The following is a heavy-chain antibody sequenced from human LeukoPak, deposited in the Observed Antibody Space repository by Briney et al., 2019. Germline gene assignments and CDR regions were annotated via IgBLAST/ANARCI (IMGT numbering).Heavy chain of an antibody. Sequence: SETLSLTCTISGGSIISSSHYWGWIRQPPGKGLEWIGSVIGSTLYDGSSGYNPSLNSRLTISVDTSKNQFSLRLRSVTAADTAIYFCASLAMTGAAGRVYLDNWGQGTLVTVSS. J-gene: IGHJ4*02. V-gene: IGHV4-39*01. CDR3: ASLAMTGAAGRVYLDN. CDR1: GGSIISSSHY. D-gene: IGHD3-9*01. CDR2: TLYDGSS.